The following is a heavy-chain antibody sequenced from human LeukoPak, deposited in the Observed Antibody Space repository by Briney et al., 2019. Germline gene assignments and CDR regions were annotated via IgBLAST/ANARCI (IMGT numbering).Heavy chain of an antibody. J-gene: IGHJ4*02. D-gene: IGHD3-3*01. CDR2: INQDVSRT. Sequence: GGSLRLSCAGSGFDFSRYWMAWVRQAPGKGLEWVASINQDVSRTHYVDSVKGRFTISRDNAKSSLFLQMTSLRVEDTAVYFCARLKDDVTRFDYWGQGTLVTVSS. V-gene: IGHV3-7*01. CDR1: GFDFSRYW. CDR3: ARLKDDVTRFDY.